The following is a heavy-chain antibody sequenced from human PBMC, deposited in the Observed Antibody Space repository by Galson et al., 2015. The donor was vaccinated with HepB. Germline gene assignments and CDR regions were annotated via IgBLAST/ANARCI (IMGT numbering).Heavy chain of an antibody. CDR3: ARSTIFGVVNAFDI. Sequence: LSLTCTVSGGSISSSSYYWGWIRQPPGKGLEWIGSIYYSGSTYYNPSLKSRVTISVDTSKNQFSLKLSSVTAADTAVYYCARSTIFGVVNAFDIWGQGTMVTVSS. CDR1: GGSISSSSYY. CDR2: IYYSGST. J-gene: IGHJ3*02. D-gene: IGHD3-3*01. V-gene: IGHV4-39*07.